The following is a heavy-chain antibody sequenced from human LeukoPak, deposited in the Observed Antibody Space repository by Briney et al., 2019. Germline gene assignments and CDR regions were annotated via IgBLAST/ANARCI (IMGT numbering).Heavy chain of an antibody. D-gene: IGHD3-10*01. CDR1: QFPFNAYT. Sequence: GGSLRLSFATSQFPFNAYTMNWVPQAPGTGLEWVVSITSRGSTYYADSVKGRFTISRDNTQKSLYLQMSSLRAEDTSVYYCARSLGGSYYGAGSSPGDWGQGTLVTVSS. CDR2: ITSRGST. V-gene: IGHV3-69-1*01. CDR3: ARSLGGSYYGAGSSPGD. J-gene: IGHJ4*02.